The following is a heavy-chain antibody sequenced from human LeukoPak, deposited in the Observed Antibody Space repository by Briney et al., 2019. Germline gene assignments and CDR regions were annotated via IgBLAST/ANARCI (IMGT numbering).Heavy chain of an antibody. CDR2: MYFGERT. CDR3: ARIPGDRPDD. V-gene: IGHV4-59*01. CDR1: GASMTSYY. Sequence: PSETLSLTCTVSGASMTSYYWTWVQQPPGKGQEWVGYMYFGERTNYNPSLKSRATISIDTSKKQFSLNLKSVTAADTAVYYCARIPGDRPDDWGQGTLVTVS. D-gene: IGHD7-27*01. J-gene: IGHJ4*02.